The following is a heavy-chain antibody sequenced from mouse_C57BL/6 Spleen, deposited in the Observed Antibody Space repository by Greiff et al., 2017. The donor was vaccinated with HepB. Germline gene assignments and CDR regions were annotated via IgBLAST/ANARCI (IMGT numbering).Heavy chain of an antibody. D-gene: IGHD2-4*01. J-gene: IGHJ4*01. CDR3: ARGNYDEDYYAMGY. CDR2: IYPGDGDT. Sequence: QVQLQQSGPELVKPGASVKISCKASGYAFSSSWMNWVKQRPGKGLGWIGRIYPGDGDTNYNGKFKGKATLTADKSSSTAYMQLSSLTSEDSAVYFCARGNYDEDYYAMGYWGQGTSVTVSS. V-gene: IGHV1-82*01. CDR1: GYAFSSSW.